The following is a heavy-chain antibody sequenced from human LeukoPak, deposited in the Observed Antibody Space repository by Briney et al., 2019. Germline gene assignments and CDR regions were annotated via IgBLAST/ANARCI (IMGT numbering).Heavy chain of an antibody. D-gene: IGHD2-15*01. Sequence: SSVKVSCKASGYTVTSYGISWVRQAPGKGLEWMGWISAYNGNTNYAQKLQGRVTMITDTSTRTASMELRSLRSDDTAVYYCARDWVSCSGGSCYSYYYYYGMDVWGQGTTVTVSS. CDR3: ARDWVSCSGGSCYSYYYYYGMDV. V-gene: IGHV1-18*01. CDR2: ISAYNGNT. CDR1: GYTVTSYG. J-gene: IGHJ6*02.